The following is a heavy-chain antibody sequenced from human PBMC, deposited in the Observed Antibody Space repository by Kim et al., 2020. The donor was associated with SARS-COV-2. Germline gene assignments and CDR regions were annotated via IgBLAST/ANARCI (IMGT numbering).Heavy chain of an antibody. J-gene: IGHJ4*02. CDR3: ARDGILSYTSSWDY. CDR2: IKEDGSVK. D-gene: IGHD6-13*01. V-gene: IGHV3-7*03. Sequence: GESLRLSCGVYGFTFRSYWMSWVRQAPGKGLEWVANIKEDGSVKQYVDSVKGRFTISRDNARNSLYLQMNSLRADDTAVYYCARDGILSYTSSWDYWGPGSLVTV. CDR1: GFTFRSYW.